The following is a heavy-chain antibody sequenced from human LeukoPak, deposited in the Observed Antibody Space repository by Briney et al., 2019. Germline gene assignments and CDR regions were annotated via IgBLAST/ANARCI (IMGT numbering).Heavy chain of an antibody. CDR2: ISYSGST. Sequence: SETLSLTCTLSGGSISSYYWSWIRQPPGKGLEWIGYISYSGSTNYNPSLKSRVTISVDTSKNQLSLKLNSVTAADTAVYYCARYIWGSYPTFEDYWGQGSLVTVFS. CDR1: GGSISSYY. CDR3: ARYIWGSYPTFEDY. J-gene: IGHJ4*02. D-gene: IGHD3-16*02. V-gene: IGHV4-59*01.